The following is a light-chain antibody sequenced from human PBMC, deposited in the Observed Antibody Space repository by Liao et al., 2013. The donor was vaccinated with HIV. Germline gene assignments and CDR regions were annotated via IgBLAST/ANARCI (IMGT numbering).Light chain of an antibody. CDR1: KLGDKY. CDR2: QDN. CDR3: LAWDSSTDYV. Sequence: SYELTQPPSVSVSPGQTVSLSCAGDKLGDKYSSWYQQKAGQSPVLVIYQDNRRPSGIPDRFSGSNSGNTATLTISGTQAGDEADYFCLAWDSSTDYVFGTGTTVTVL. V-gene: IGLV3-1*01. J-gene: IGLJ1*01.